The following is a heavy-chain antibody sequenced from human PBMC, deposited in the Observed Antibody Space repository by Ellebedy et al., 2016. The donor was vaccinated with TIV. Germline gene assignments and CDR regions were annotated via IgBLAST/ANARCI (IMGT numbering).Heavy chain of an antibody. V-gene: IGHV4-39*01. J-gene: IGHJ4*02. CDR1: AGSVRSSSFH. Sequence: SETLSLXCAVSAGSVRSSSFHWGWIRQPPEKGLEWIGTIYYSGNTYYNPSLKSRVTMSIDTPKNQVSLNLGSVTAADTAVYYCARRSPQMSWYFDYWGQGTLVSVSS. CDR2: IYYSGNT. CDR3: ARRSPQMSWYFDY. D-gene: IGHD3-16*01.